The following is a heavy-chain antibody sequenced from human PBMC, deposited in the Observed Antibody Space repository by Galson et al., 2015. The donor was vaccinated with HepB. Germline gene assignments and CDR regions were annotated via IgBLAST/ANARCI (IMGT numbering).Heavy chain of an antibody. CDR3: AKDMGVP. D-gene: IGHD2-8*01. V-gene: IGHV3-9*01. CDR1: GFTFDDYA. CDR2: ISWNSGSI. J-gene: IGHJ5*02. Sequence: SLRLSCAASGFTFDDYAMHWVRQAPGKGLEWVSGISWNSGSIGYADSVKGRFTISRDNAKNSLYLQMNSLRAEDTALYYFAKDMGVPWGQGTLVTVSS.